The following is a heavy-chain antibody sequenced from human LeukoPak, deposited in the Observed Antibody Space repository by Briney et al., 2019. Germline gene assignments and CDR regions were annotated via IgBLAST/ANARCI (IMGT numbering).Heavy chain of an antibody. Sequence: GGSLRLSCAASGFTFSSYGMHWVRQAPGKGLEWVAVISYDGSNKYYADSVKGRFTISRDNSKNTLYLQMNSLRAEDTAVYYCAKEKEGGYFDLWGRGTPVTVSS. CDR1: GFTFSSYG. V-gene: IGHV3-30*18. D-gene: IGHD1-26*01. CDR3: AKEKEGGYFDL. J-gene: IGHJ2*01. CDR2: ISYDGSNK.